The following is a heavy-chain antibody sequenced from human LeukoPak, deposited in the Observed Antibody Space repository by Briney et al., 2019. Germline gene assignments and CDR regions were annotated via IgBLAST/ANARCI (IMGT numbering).Heavy chain of an antibody. Sequence: SGGSLRLSCAASGFTFSTYSMNWVRQAPGKGLEWVSSISSSSSYIYYADSVKGRFTISRDNAKNSLYLQMNSLRDEDTVVYYCARDERDCSSTSCTYYFDYWGQGTLVTVSS. D-gene: IGHD2-2*01. CDR2: ISSSSSYI. CDR1: GFTFSTYS. CDR3: ARDERDCSSTSCTYYFDY. J-gene: IGHJ4*02. V-gene: IGHV3-21*01.